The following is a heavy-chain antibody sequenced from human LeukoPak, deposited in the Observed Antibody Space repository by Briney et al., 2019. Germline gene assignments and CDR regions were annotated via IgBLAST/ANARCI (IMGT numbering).Heavy chain of an antibody. V-gene: IGHV3-48*03. CDR3: ASTSGYDSDYYYYGMDV. CDR2: ISSSGSTI. CDR1: GFTFSRYE. D-gene: IGHD5-12*01. J-gene: IGHJ6*02. Sequence: GGSLRLSCAASGFTFSRYEMNWVRQAPGKGLEWVSYISSSGSTIYYADSVKGRFTISRDNAKNSLYLQMDSLRAEDTAVYYCASTSGYDSDYYYYGMDVWGQGTTVTVSS.